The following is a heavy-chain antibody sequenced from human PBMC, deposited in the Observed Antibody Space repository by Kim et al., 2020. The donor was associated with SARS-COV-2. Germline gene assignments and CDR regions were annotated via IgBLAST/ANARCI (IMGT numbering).Heavy chain of an antibody. Sequence: ASVKVSCKASGYTFTTYAFQWVRQAPGQGLEWMGWINAGNGNTRYSQKFQGRVSINTDTSASTAYMEVSSLRHEDTAVYYCARAALGITGTTVYFDYWGQGTLVTVSS. V-gene: IGHV1-3*01. J-gene: IGHJ4*02. D-gene: IGHD1-20*01. CDR3: ARAALGITGTTVYFDY. CDR1: GYTFTTYA. CDR2: INAGNGNT.